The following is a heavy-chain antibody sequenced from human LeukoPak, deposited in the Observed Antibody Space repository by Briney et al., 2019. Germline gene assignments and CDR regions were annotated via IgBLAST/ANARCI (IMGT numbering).Heavy chain of an antibody. CDR2: IYTSGST. D-gene: IGHD2-2*01. J-gene: IGHJ4*02. Sequence: SETLSLTCTVSGGSISSYYWSWIRQPAGKGLEWIGRIYTSGSTNYNASLKSRVSMSVDTPKNQFSLKLSSVTAADTAVYYCARDSCSSTSCRKKFDNWGQGTLVTVSS. CDR1: GGSISSYY. V-gene: IGHV4-4*07. CDR3: ARDSCSSTSCRKKFDN.